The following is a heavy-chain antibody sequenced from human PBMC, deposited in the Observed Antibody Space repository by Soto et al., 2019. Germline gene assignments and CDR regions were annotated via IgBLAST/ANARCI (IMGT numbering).Heavy chain of an antibody. CDR3: VRGGGGGLFEH. CDR2: ISPKSTYR. D-gene: IGHD2-21*01. V-gene: IGHV3-11*06. CDR1: VVPFCCYY. J-gene: IGHJ4*02. Sequence: WGGRGIAWATSVVPFCCYYMSGSRQAPGKGLEWLSHISPKSTYRNYADSVKGRFTISRDNTKSSLFLQMNSLGVEDTAVYYCVRGGGGGLFEHWGQRVLVTVSS.